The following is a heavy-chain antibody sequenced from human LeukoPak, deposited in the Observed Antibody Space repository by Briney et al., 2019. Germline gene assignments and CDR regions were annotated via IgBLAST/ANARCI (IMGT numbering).Heavy chain of an antibody. CDR1: GFTFSSYS. J-gene: IGHJ4*02. Sequence: GGSLRLSCAASGFTFSSYSMNWVRQAPGKGLEWVSSISSSSSYIYYADSVKGRFTISRDNAKNSLYLQMISLRAEDTAVYYCARVQRSSWAPAGYWGQGTLVTVSS. D-gene: IGHD6-13*01. V-gene: IGHV3-21*01. CDR3: ARVQRSSWAPAGY. CDR2: ISSSSSYI.